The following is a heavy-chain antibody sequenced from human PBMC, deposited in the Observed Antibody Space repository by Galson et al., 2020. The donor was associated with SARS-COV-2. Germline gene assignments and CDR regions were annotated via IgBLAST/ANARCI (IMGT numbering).Heavy chain of an antibody. J-gene: IGHJ5*02. CDR2: IYYSGGT. Sequence: SQTLSLTCSVSGGSMCKYYWSWIRQSPGQGLEWIGNIYYSGGTKYNPSLKSRVSMSVDTSENQFSLKLNSVTAADTAVYYCARVGGNDGWNWFDPWGQGTLVTVSS. CDR1: GGSMCKYY. V-gene: IGHV4-59*01. CDR3: ARVGGNDGWNWFDP. D-gene: IGHD1-1*01.